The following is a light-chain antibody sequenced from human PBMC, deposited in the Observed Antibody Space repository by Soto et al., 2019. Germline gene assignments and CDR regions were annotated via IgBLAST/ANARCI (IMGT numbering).Light chain of an antibody. J-gene: IGKJ5*01. V-gene: IGKV3-11*01. Sequence: EIVLTQSPASLSLSPGEGATLSCRASESISSQLGWYQQIPGQAPRLLIYDASNRATGVPARFSGSGFGTDFTLTISRLEPEDFAVYSCQQRLSWPLPFRQGTRLEI. CDR2: DAS. CDR3: QQRLSWPLP. CDR1: ESISSQ.